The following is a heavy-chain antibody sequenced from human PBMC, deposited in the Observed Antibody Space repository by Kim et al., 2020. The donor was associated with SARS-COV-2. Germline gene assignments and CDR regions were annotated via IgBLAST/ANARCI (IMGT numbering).Heavy chain of an antibody. CDR1: GFTFDDYA. Sequence: GGSLRLSCAASGFTFDDYAMHWVRQAPGKGLEWVSGISWNSGSIGYADSVKGRFTISRDNAKNSLYLQMNSLRAEDTALYYCAKDDNCSGGSCYSFWFDP. J-gene: IGHJ5*02. CDR2: ISWNSGSI. V-gene: IGHV3-9*01. D-gene: IGHD2-15*01. CDR3: AKDDNCSGGSCYSFWFDP.